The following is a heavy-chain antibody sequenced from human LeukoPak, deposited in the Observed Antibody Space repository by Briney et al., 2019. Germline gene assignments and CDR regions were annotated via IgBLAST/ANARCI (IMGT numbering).Heavy chain of an antibody. CDR3: ARGLVGATGY. Sequence: PGGSLRLSCAASGFTFSSYSMNWVRQAPGKGLEWVSSISSSSSYIYYADSVKGRFTISRDNAKNSLYLQMNSLRAEDAAVYYCARGLVGATGYWGQGTLVTVSS. V-gene: IGHV3-21*01. J-gene: IGHJ4*02. CDR2: ISSSSSYI. D-gene: IGHD1-26*01. CDR1: GFTFSSYS.